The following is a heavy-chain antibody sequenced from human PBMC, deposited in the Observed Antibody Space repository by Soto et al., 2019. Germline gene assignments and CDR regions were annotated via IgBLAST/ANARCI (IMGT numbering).Heavy chain of an antibody. CDR2: IWYDGSNK. J-gene: IGHJ6*02. CDR1: GFTFSSYG. V-gene: IGHV3-33*01. D-gene: IGHD6-6*01. Sequence: SGGSLRLSCAASGFTFSSYGMHWVRQAPGKGLEWVAVIWYDGSNKYYADSVKGRFTISRDNSKNTLYLQMNSLRAEDTAVYYCAGSSQDSSSVSYYYYYGMDVWGQGTAVTVSS. CDR3: AGSSQDSSSVSYYYYYGMDV.